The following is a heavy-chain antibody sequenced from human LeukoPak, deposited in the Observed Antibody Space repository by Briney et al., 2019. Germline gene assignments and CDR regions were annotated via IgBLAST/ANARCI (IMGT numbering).Heavy chain of an antibody. CDR3: AREGRRYDSSGYYWF. CDR1: GGSINSNGYY. CDR2: IYYSGST. J-gene: IGHJ4*02. V-gene: IGHV4-39*07. D-gene: IGHD3-22*01. Sequence: SETLSLTCTVSGGSINSNGYYWGWIRQPPGKGLEWIGSIYYSGSTYYNPSLKSRVTISVDTSKNQFSLKLSSVTAADTAVYYCAREGRRYDSSGYYWFWGQGTLVTVSS.